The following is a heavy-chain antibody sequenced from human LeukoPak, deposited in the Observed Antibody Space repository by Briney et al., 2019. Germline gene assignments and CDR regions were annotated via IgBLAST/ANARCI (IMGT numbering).Heavy chain of an antibody. D-gene: IGHD3-22*01. CDR1: GESFSYNY. V-gene: IGHV4-34*01. CDR3: ARGLGPMSPSLDY. J-gene: IGHJ4*02. CDR2: INHSGRV. Sequence: TXSLTCAVSGESFSYNYWTWVRQPPGKGLEWIGDINHSGRVNYRPSLKSRVTISADTSKSQFSLKLNAVTAADTAVYYCARGLGPMSPSLDYWGQGSLVTVSS.